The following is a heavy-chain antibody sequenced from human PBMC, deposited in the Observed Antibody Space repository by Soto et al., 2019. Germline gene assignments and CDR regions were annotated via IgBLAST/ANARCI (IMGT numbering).Heavy chain of an antibody. Sequence: EVQLLESGGGLIQPGGSLRLSCTASTFNFGDYAMSWVRQAPGKGLEWLATTSRSDGSTYYAETLEGRFSISKDNSRNTLSLQLNRLRGEDTGIYYCGRICGTCDYGMDVWGQGTTVTV. V-gene: IGHV3-23*01. D-gene: IGHD1-26*01. J-gene: IGHJ6*02. CDR3: GRICGTCDYGMDV. CDR2: TSRSDGST. CDR1: TFNFGDYA.